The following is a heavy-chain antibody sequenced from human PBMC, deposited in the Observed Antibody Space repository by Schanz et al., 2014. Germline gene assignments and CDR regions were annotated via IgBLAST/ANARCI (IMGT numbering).Heavy chain of an antibody. CDR2: INQDGYDN. Sequence: EVQLVESGGCLVQPGGSLRLSCAASEFTFNTYCMSWVRQAPGKGLEWVASINQDGYDNHYVDSVEGRFTISRDNAKKSLYMPMNPLRADDTAIYSCARFEGSSGSASSYRALNVWGQGTTVTVSS. V-gene: IGHV3-7*01. J-gene: IGHJ3*01. CDR3: ARFEGSSGSASSYRALNV. D-gene: IGHD3-10*01. CDR1: EFTFNTYC.